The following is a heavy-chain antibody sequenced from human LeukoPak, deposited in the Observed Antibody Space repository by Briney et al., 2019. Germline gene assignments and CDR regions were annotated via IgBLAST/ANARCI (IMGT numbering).Heavy chain of an antibody. CDR3: ARQPTTYYYDSSGYYWPH. J-gene: IGHJ1*01. V-gene: IGHV1-69*04. CDR2: IIPILGIA. D-gene: IGHD3-22*01. CDR1: GGTFSSYA. Sequence: SVKVSCKASGGTFSSYAISWVRQAPGQGLEWMGRIIPILGIANYAQKFQGRVTITADKSTSTAYMELSSLRSEDTAVYYCARQPTTYYYDSSGYYWPHWGQGTLVTVSS.